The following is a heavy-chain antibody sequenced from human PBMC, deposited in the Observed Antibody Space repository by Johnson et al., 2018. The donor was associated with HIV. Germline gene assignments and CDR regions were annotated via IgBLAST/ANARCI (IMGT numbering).Heavy chain of an antibody. V-gene: IGHV3-53*01. J-gene: IGHJ3*02. CDR3: ARGNGWADFWSGRGAFDI. CDR2: LYSSGNT. CDR1: GFNVSNNY. D-gene: IGHD3-3*01. Sequence: EQLVESGGGLVQPGGSLGLACVGSGFNVSNNYMSWVRQPPGQGLEWVSTLYSSGNTYYADSVKGRFTISRDSSRNTLYLQMNSLRAEDTALYYCARGNGWADFWSGRGAFDIWGQGIMVTVSS.